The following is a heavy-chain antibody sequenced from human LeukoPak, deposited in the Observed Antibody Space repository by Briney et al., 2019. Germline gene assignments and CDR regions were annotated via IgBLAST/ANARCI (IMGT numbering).Heavy chain of an antibody. J-gene: IGHJ6*03. D-gene: IGHD2-2*01. CDR2: FDPEDGET. V-gene: IGHV1-24*01. Sequence: ASVKVPCKVSGYSLTELPMHWVRQAPGKGLEWMGGFDPEDGETIYAQTLQGRVTMTEDTPTDTAYMELSSLRSEDTAVYYCATDRPSSAKVGPRGYYYYYMDVWGKGTTVTVSS. CDR3: ATDRPSSAKVGPRGYYYYYMDV. CDR1: GYSLTELP.